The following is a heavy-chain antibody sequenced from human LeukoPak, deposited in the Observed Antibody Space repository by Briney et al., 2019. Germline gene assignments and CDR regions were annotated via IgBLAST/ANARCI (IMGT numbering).Heavy chain of an antibody. CDR3: ARGGPQYYYDSSGYYRAYYFDY. V-gene: IGHV4-34*01. CDR1: GGSFSGYY. Sequence: SETLSLTCAVYGGSFSGYYWSWIRQPPGKGLEWIGEINHSGSTNYNPSLKSRVTISVDTSKNQFSLKLSSVTAADTAVYYCARGGPQYYYDSSGYYRAYYFDYWGQGTLVTVSS. J-gene: IGHJ4*02. CDR2: INHSGST. D-gene: IGHD3-22*01.